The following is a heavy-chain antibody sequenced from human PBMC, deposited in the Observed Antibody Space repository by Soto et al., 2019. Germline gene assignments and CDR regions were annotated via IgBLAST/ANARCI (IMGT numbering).Heavy chain of an antibody. CDR1: GFTFSSYA. D-gene: IGHD2-8*01. J-gene: IGHJ4*02. CDR3: AKAPLIVLRADARQDYFDY. Sequence: GGSLRLSCAASGFTFSSYAMSWVRQAPGKGLEWVSAISGSGGSTYYADSVKGRFTISRDNSKNTLYLQMNSLRAEDTAVYYCAKAPLIVLRADARQDYFDYWGQGTLVTVSS. V-gene: IGHV3-23*01. CDR2: ISGSGGST.